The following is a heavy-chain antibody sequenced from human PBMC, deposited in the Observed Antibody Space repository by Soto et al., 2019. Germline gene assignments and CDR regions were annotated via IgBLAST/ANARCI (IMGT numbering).Heavy chain of an antibody. CDR1: GGSISSYY. CDR2: IYYSGST. J-gene: IGHJ6*02. D-gene: IGHD3-3*01. CDR3: ARDLPYYDFWSGRTSSYGMDV. Sequence: PSETLSLTCTVSGGSISSYYWSWIRQPPGKGLEWIGYIYYSGSTNYNPSLKSRVTISVDTSKNQFSLKLSSVTAADTAVYYCARDLPYYDFWSGRTSSYGMDVWGQGTTVTAP. V-gene: IGHV4-59*01.